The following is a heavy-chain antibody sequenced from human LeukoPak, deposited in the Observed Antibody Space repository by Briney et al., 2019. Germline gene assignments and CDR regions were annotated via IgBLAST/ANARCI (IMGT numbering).Heavy chain of an antibody. J-gene: IGHJ4*02. CDR3: ARDRREQYCSGGSCYSALGFFDY. CDR1: GGSISSYY. Sequence: SETLSLTCTVSGGSISSYYWSWVRQPPGKGLEWIGYIHDSGSTNYNPSLKSRVTISVDASKNRFSLKLSSVTAADTAVYDCARDRREQYCSGGSCYSALGFFDYWGQGTLVTVSS. V-gene: IGHV4-59*01. D-gene: IGHD2-15*01. CDR2: IHDSGST.